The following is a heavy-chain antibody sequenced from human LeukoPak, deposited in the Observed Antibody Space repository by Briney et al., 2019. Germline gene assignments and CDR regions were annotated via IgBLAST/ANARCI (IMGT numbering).Heavy chain of an antibody. Sequence: GGSLRLSCAASGFTFSNYWMHWVRQAPGKGLVWVTCIYNDGSSTSYADSVEGRFTISRDNAKSTLYLQMNSLRAEDTAVYYCARVRGGSGRSYAADAFDIWGQGTMVTVSS. CDR1: GFTFSNYW. J-gene: IGHJ3*02. D-gene: IGHD1-26*01. V-gene: IGHV3-74*01. CDR3: ARVRGGSGRSYAADAFDI. CDR2: IYNDGSST.